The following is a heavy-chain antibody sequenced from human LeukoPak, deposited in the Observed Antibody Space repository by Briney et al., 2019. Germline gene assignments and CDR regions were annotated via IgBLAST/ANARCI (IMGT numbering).Heavy chain of an antibody. V-gene: IGHV3-21*01. CDR3: ARDLLGTLTTFHAFDI. D-gene: IGHD3-16*01. CDR2: MSSSSSYI. CDR1: GFTFSSYS. Sequence: GGSLRLSCAASGFTFSSYSMNWVRQAPGKRLEWVSSMSSSSSYIYYADSVKGRFTISRDNAKNSLYLQMNSLRAEDMAVYYCARDLLGTLTTFHAFDIWGQGTMVTVSS. J-gene: IGHJ3*02.